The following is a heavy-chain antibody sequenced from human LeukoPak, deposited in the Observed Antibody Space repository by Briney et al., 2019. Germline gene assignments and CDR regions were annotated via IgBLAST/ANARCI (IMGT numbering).Heavy chain of an antibody. D-gene: IGHD2-2*01. CDR1: GFSFSSYS. CDR2: ISMSNFYI. CDR3: ARDPSPRTTYYYYYMDV. Sequence: GGSLRLSCVASGFSFSSYSMNWVRQAPRKGLEWVASISMSNFYIYYADSVKGRFTISRDNAKNSLYLQMNSLRADDTAVYFCARDPSPRTTYYYYYMDVWGTGTTVTVSS. V-gene: IGHV3-21*01. J-gene: IGHJ6*03.